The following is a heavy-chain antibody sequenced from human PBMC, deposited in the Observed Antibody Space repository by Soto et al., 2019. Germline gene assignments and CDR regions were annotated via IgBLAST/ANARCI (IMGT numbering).Heavy chain of an antibody. CDR1: GGTFSTFG. D-gene: IGHD4-17*01. Sequence: SVKVSFKASGGTFSTFGISWVRQAPGQGLEWMGGIIPFFGTARYSQKFEDRITITADESTNTVYMDLRSLTSEDTAIYYCAKSAPMDAGDKYYYDFWGQGALVTVSS. CDR2: IIPFFGTA. CDR3: AKSAPMDAGDKYYYDF. J-gene: IGHJ4*02. V-gene: IGHV1-69*13.